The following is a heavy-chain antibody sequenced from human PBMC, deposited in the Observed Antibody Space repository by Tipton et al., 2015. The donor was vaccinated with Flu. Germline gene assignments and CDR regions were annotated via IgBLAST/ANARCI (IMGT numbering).Heavy chain of an antibody. J-gene: IGHJ4*02. Sequence: QLVQSGGGVVRPGGSLRLSCAASGSTFDDYGMSWVRQAPGKGLEWVSGINWNGGSTGYADSVKGRFTISRDNAKNSLYLQMNSLRADDTALYYCARARYSSGWDGFYYFDYWGQGTLVTVSS. CDR1: GSTFDDYG. D-gene: IGHD6-19*01. CDR2: INWNGGST. CDR3: ARARYSSGWDGFYYFDY. V-gene: IGHV3-20*04.